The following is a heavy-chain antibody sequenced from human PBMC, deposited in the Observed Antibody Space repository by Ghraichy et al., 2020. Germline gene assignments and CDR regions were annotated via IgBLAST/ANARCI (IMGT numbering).Heavy chain of an antibody. D-gene: IGHD3-3*02. CDR1: GFTFSISS. Sequence: GGSLRLSCAASGFTFSISSMSWFRQAPGKGLEWVSAIHGRGDSIYYADSVKGRFTISRDNSKNPLYLQMNSLRAEDTAVYYCAKRERRVLAYYPPWGQGTLVTVSS. J-gene: IGHJ5*02. V-gene: IGHV3-23*05. CDR2: IHGRGDSI. CDR3: AKRERRVLAYYPP.